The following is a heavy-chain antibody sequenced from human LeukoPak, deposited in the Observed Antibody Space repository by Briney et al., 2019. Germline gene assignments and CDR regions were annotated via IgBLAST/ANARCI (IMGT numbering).Heavy chain of an antibody. CDR2: IYPGDSDT. CDR1: GYSFTSYW. Sequence: GESLKFSCKGSGYSFTSYWIGWVRQMPGKGLEWLGIIYPGDSDTRYSPSFQGQATISADKSISTAYLQWSSLKASDTAMYYCARSHCSSTSCPEGYYYYGMDVWGQGTTVTVSS. V-gene: IGHV5-51*01. D-gene: IGHD2-2*01. J-gene: IGHJ6*02. CDR3: ARSHCSSTSCPEGYYYYGMDV.